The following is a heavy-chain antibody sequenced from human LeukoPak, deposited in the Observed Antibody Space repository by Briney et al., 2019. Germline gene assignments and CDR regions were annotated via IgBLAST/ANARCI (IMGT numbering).Heavy chain of an antibody. CDR3: ARWVANYGGNSGYYMDV. J-gene: IGHJ6*03. Sequence: SETLSLTCAVYGGSFSGYYWSWIRQPPGKGLEWIGEINHSGSTNYNPSLKSRVTISVDTSKNQFSLKLSSVTAADTAVYYCARWVANYGGNSGYYMDVWGKGTTVTVSS. CDR1: GGSFSGYY. CDR2: INHSGST. D-gene: IGHD4-23*01. V-gene: IGHV4-34*01.